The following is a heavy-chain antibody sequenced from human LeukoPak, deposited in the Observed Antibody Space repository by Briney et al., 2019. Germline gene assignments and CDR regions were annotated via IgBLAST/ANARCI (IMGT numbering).Heavy chain of an antibody. Sequence: SGTLSLTCTVSGASISSSTFYWVWIRQPPGKGLEWIGSIYYSGSTYYNPSLKSRVTISVDTSKNQFSLKLSSVTAADTAVYYCASGGSPRDWFDPWGQGTLVTVSS. D-gene: IGHD1-26*01. J-gene: IGHJ5*02. CDR2: IYYSGST. CDR3: ASGGSPRDWFDP. CDR1: GASISSSTFY. V-gene: IGHV4-39*01.